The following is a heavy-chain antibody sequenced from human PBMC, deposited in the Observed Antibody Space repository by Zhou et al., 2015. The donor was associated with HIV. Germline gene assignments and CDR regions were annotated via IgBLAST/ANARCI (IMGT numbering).Heavy chain of an antibody. D-gene: IGHD3-16*01. J-gene: IGHJ6*02. Sequence: QVQLVQSGAEVKKPGSSVKVSCKASGGTFSSYAISWVRQAPGQGLEWMGGIIPIFGTANYAQKFQGRVTITADESTSTAYMELSSLRSEDTAVYYCARVKGWNGDYVWAGMDVWGQGDHGSPVSS. CDR3: ARVKGWNGDYVWAGMDV. V-gene: IGHV1-69*01. CDR2: IIPIFGTA. CDR1: GGTFSSYA.